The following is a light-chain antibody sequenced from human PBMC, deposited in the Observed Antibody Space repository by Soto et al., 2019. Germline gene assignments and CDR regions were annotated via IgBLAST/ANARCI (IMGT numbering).Light chain of an antibody. V-gene: IGKV3-20*01. CDR3: QQYDSSLYT. Sequence: EIVLTQSPGTLSLSPGARATLSCRASQSVSSRYLGWYQQKPGQAPRLLIYAASSRATGIPDRFSGSGSGTDFTITISRLEPEDFAVYYCQQYDSSLYTFGQGTKLEIK. J-gene: IGKJ2*01. CDR1: QSVSSRY. CDR2: AAS.